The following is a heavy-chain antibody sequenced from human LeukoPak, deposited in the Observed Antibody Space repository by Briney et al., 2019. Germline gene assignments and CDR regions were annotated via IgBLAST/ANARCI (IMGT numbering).Heavy chain of an antibody. J-gene: IGHJ4*02. Sequence: NPGGSLGLSCAASGFTFSSYSMNWVRQAPGKGLEWVSAISSSGTYIFYADSVKGRFTISRDNSNNTLYLQMNSLRAEDTAVYYCARGIPQTGVMLDYWGQGTLVTVPS. V-gene: IGHV3-21*01. CDR1: GFTFSSYS. D-gene: IGHD2-21*01. CDR2: ISSSGTYI. CDR3: ARGIPQTGVMLDY.